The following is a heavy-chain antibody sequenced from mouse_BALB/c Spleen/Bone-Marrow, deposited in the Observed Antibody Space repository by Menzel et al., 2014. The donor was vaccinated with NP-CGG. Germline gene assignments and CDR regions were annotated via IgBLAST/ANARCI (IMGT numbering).Heavy chain of an antibody. CDR3: ARLGRDYFDY. CDR2: ISSGGSYT. D-gene: IGHD4-1*01. J-gene: IGHJ2*01. V-gene: IGHV5-6*01. CDR1: GFTFTSYG. Sequence: EVNLVESGGDLVEPGGSLKLSCAASGFTFTSYGMSWVRQTPDKRLEWVATISSGGSYTYYPDSVKGRFTISRDNAKNTLYLQMSSLKSEDTAMYYCARLGRDYFDYWGQGTTLTVSS.